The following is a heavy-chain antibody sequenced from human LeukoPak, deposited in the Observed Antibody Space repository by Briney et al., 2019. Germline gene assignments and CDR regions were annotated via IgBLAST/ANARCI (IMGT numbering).Heavy chain of an antibody. J-gene: IGHJ3*02. CDR1: GYSFTSHW. D-gene: IGHD2-15*01. CDR3: ARHQVAATHNDTFDI. CDR2: IYPGGSDT. Sequence: GESLKISCEGSGYSFTSHWIGWVRQMPGKGLKWMGVIYPGGSDTRYSPSFQGQVTISADKSISTAYLQWSGLKASDTAMYYCARHQVAATHNDTFDIWGQGTMVTVSS. V-gene: IGHV5-51*01.